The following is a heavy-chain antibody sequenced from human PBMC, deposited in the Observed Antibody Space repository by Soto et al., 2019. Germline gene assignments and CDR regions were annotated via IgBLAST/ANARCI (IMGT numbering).Heavy chain of an antibody. CDR3: AKFPFAYDSSSHNWFDP. D-gene: IGHD3-22*01. CDR2: ISGSGGST. V-gene: IGHV3-23*01. J-gene: IGHJ5*02. Sequence: GGSLRLSCAASGFTFSSYAMSWVRQAPGKGLEWVSAISGSGGSTYYADSVKGRFTISRDNSKNTLYLQMNSLRAEDTAVYYCAKFPFAYDSSSHNWFDPWGQGTLVTVSS. CDR1: GFTFSSYA.